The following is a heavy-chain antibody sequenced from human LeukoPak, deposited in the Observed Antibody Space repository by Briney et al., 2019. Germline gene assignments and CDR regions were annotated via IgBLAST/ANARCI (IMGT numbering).Heavy chain of an antibody. CDR2: IYTSGST. Sequence: SETLSLTCTVSGGSISSPDSYWDWIRQPPGKGLEWIGSIYTSGSTYYNQSLQSRVTVSLDTPNNQFSLKLSSVTAADTAVYYCARWFDFWSGYYKGGDYWGQGTLVTVSS. D-gene: IGHD3-3*01. V-gene: IGHV4-39*07. J-gene: IGHJ4*02. CDR3: ARWFDFWSGYYKGGDY. CDR1: GGSISSPDSY.